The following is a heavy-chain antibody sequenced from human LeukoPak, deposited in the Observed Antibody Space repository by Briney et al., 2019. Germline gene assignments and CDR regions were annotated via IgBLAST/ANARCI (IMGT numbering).Heavy chain of an antibody. CDR3: ARVQVHSSRYYYYGMDV. CDR1: GFTFSSYS. D-gene: IGHD6-19*01. V-gene: IGHV3-48*01. CDR2: ISSSSSTI. J-gene: IGHJ6*02. Sequence: TGGSLRLSCAASGFTFSSYSMNWVRQAPGKGLEWVSYISSSSSTIYYADSVKGRFTISRDNAKNSLYLQMNSLRAEDTAVYYCARVQVHSSRYYYYGMDVWGQGTTVTVSS.